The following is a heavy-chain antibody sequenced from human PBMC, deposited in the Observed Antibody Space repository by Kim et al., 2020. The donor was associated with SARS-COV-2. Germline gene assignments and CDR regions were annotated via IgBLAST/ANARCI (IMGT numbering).Heavy chain of an antibody. V-gene: IGHV4-59*11. D-gene: IGHD4-4*01. CDR3: ARNDRSTVLWYFDL. Sequence: SETLSLTCNVSGGSISSHYWSWIRPPPGKGLEWIGYVFHRGSTKYNPSLKSRVTISVDTSKNQFSLKLSSVTAADTAVYYCARNDRSTVLWYFDLWGRGTLVSVSS. CDR2: VFHRGST. J-gene: IGHJ2*01. CDR1: GGSISSHY.